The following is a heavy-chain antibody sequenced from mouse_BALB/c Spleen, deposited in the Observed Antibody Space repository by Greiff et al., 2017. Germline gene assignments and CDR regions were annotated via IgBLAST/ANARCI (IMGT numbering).Heavy chain of an antibody. CDR1: GFTFSSYG. Sequence: EVKLMESGGGLVQPGGSLKLSCAASGFTFSSYGMSWVRQTPDKRLELVATINSNGGSTYYPDSVKGRFTISRDNAKNTLYLQMSSLKSEDTAMYYCARDGTTGRVSWFAYWGQGTLVTVSA. V-gene: IGHV5-6-3*01. CDR2: INSNGGST. CDR3: ARDGTTGRVSWFAY. J-gene: IGHJ3*01. D-gene: IGHD1-1*01.